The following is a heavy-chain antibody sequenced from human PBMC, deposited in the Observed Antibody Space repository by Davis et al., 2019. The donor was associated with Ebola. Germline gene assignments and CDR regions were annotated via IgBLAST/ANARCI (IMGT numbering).Heavy chain of an antibody. CDR1: GFTFSSYA. CDR3: ARGVGKTAPDY. D-gene: IGHD1-26*01. CDR2: ISSSGSTI. V-gene: IGHV3-48*01. J-gene: IGHJ4*02. Sequence: GESLKISCAASGFTFSSYAMSWVRQAPGKGLEWVSYISSSGSTIYYADSVKGRFTISRDNSKNTLYLQMNSLRAEDTAVYYCARGVGKTAPDYWGQGTLVTVSS.